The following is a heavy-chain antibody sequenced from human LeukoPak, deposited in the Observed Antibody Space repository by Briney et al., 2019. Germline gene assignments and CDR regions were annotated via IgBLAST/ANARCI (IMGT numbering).Heavy chain of an antibody. D-gene: IGHD5-24*01. J-gene: IGHJ4*02. Sequence: ASVKVSCKASGYVFTSYYIHWMRQAPGQGLEWMGKINPSGGRTNYAQKFQDRVTLTSDTSTSTAYMDLSSLRSDDTAVYYCARTSYPSRDAYTPFDYWGQGTLVTVSS. V-gene: IGHV1-46*01. CDR3: ARTSYPSRDAYTPFDY. CDR2: INPSGGRT. CDR1: GYVFTSYY.